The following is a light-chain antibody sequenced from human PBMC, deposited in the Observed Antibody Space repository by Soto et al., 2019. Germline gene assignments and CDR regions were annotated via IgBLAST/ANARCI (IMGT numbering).Light chain of an antibody. Sequence: DIQMTQSPSSLSASIGARVTISCRACQGISNDLAWYQQKPGKVPYLLIYAASTSHSGVPSRFRGSGSGTDFTLTISSLQPEDVATYYCQNYNSAPRTFGQGTKVDIK. V-gene: IGKV1-27*01. CDR3: QNYNSAPRT. J-gene: IGKJ1*01. CDR1: QGISND. CDR2: AAS.